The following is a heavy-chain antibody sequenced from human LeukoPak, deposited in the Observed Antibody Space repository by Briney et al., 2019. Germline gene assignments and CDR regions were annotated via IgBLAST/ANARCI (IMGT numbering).Heavy chain of an antibody. CDR1: GYTFTDYY. D-gene: IGHD3-22*01. V-gene: IGHV1-2*02. Sequence: ASVKVSCKASGYTFTDYYMHWVRQAPGQGLEWMGWINPNSGGTNYAQKFQGRVTMTRDTSISTAYMELSRLRSDDTAVYYCARSNLYYYDSSSYYLDYFDYWGQGTLVTVSS. CDR2: INPNSGGT. J-gene: IGHJ4*02. CDR3: ARSNLYYYDSSSYYLDYFDY.